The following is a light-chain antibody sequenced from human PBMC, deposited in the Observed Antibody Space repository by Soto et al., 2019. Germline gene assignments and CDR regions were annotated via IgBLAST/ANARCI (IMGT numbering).Light chain of an antibody. Sequence: EIVMTQSPATLSVSPGERATLSCRASQSVSSKLAWYQQKPGQAPRLLIYGASTRATGIPARFSGSGFGTEFTLTISSLQSEDFAVYYCQQYHNWPSLTLGGVTMVEIQ. CDR1: QSVSSK. CDR2: GAS. J-gene: IGKJ4*01. CDR3: QQYHNWPSLT. V-gene: IGKV3-15*01.